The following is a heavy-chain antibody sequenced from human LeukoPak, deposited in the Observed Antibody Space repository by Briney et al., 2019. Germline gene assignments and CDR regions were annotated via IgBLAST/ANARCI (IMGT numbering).Heavy chain of an antibody. J-gene: IGHJ6*03. CDR2: IYHSGST. Sequence: SQTLSLTCAVSGGSISSGGYSWSWIRQPPGKGLEWIGYIYHSGSTYYNPSLKSRVTISVDRSKNQFSLKLSSVTAADTAVYYCARDIGYSSSAGNMDVWGKGTTVTVSS. CDR3: ARDIGYSSSAGNMDV. D-gene: IGHD6-6*01. CDR1: GGSISSGGYS. V-gene: IGHV4-30-2*01.